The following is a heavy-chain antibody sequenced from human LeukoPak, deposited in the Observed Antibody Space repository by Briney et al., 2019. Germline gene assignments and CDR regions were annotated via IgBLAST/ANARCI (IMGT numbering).Heavy chain of an antibody. V-gene: IGHV4-34*01. CDR2: INESGAT. CDR1: GGSFNDYD. CDR3: ARYVPVKTGPTRASFDY. Sequence: KASETLSLTRSVYGGSFNDYDWSRVRQAPGRGLQWIGEINESGATNCDPSLKSRVTMSIDTSKSQFSLSLRSVTAADTAVYFCARYVPVKTGPTRASFDYWGQGILVSVSS. D-gene: IGHD1-1*01. J-gene: IGHJ4*02.